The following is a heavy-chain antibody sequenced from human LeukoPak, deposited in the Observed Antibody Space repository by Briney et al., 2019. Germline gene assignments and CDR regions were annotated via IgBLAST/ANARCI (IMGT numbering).Heavy chain of an antibody. CDR2: IYYSGST. D-gene: IGHD1-7*01. CDR3: ARGGTGTTRTGYYYYMDV. J-gene: IGHJ6*03. CDR1: GGSISSHY. Sequence: SETLSLTCTVSGGSISSHYWSWIRQPPGKGLEWSVYIYYSGSTNYYPSLKRRVTISVDTSKNQFTLKLSSVTAADTAVYYCARGGTGTTRTGYYYYMDVWGKGTTVTVSS. V-gene: IGHV4-59*11.